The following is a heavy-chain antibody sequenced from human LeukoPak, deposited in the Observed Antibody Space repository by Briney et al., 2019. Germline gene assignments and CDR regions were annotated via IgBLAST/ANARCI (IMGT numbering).Heavy chain of an antibody. CDR2: IHYSGNT. J-gene: IGHJ6*03. Sequence: SETLSLTCTVSANSISSSNYFWGWIRQPPGKGLEWIVSIHYSGNTYYNPSLKSRVTISVDTSKSQFSLRLSSVTAADTAVYYCARARYCSGGSCFYPYYYYYMDVWGKGTTVTVSS. V-gene: IGHV4-39*01. CDR1: ANSISSSNYF. D-gene: IGHD2-15*01. CDR3: ARARYCSGGSCFYPYYYYYMDV.